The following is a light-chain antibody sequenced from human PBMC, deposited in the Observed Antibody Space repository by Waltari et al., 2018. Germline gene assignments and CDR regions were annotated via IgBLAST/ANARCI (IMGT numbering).Light chain of an antibody. V-gene: IGKV1-5*01. J-gene: IGKJ2*01. CDR3: QQCHSYS. CDR2: QAP. CDR1: QSVRTW. Sequence: DIQMTQSPSTLSASVGDRVTITCRASQSVRTWLAWYQQKPGKAPKLLIYQAPSLESGVPSRFSGSGSGTEFTLTVSSLQPDDFATYYCQQCHSYSFGQGTKVEI.